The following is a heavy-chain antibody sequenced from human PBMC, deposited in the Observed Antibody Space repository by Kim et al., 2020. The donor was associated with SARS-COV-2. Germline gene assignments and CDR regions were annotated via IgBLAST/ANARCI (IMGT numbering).Heavy chain of an antibody. Sequence: GGSLRLSCAASGFTFSSYAMSWVRQAPGKGLEWVSVIYSGGSSTSFAASVKGRFTISRDNSKNTLYLQMNSLRAEDTAIYYCARIGVVGLTVGWFDPWGQGTLVTVSS. CDR2: IYSGGSST. J-gene: IGHJ5*02. D-gene: IGHD3-16*01. CDR1: GFTFSSYA. CDR3: ARIGVVGLTVGWFDP. V-gene: IGHV3-23*03.